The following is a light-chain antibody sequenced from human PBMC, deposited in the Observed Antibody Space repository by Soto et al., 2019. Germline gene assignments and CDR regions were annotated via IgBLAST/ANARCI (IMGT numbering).Light chain of an antibody. CDR1: QTISSW. Sequence: DIQMTQSPSTLSGSLGDSVTITCRASQTISSWLAWYQQKTGKAPKLLIYKESTLKSGVPSRFSGSGSGTELTLTISRLQPDDFATYYCQNYNSYSEAFGQGTKVDIK. J-gene: IGKJ1*01. CDR3: QNYNSYSEA. CDR2: KES. V-gene: IGKV1-5*03.